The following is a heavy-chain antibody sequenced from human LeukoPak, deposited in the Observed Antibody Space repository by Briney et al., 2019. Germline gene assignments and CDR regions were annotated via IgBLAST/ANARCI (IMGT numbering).Heavy chain of an antibody. CDR1: GFTFSDYY. CDR2: ISPGSSFT. D-gene: IGHD3-9*01. CDR3: LRDLNY. V-gene: IGHV3-11*06. J-gene: IGHJ4*02. Sequence: PGGSLRLSCAASGFTFSDYYLSWIRQPPGKGLEWVSYISPGSSFTNYADSVKDRFTISRDNAKNSVYLQMNSLGTEDTAVYYCLRDLNYWGQGILVTVSS.